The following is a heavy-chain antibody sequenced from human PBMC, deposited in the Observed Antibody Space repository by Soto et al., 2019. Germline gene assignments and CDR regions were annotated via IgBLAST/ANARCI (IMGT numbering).Heavy chain of an antibody. J-gene: IGHJ5*02. Sequence: VESLKISCKGSGYSFTSYWIGWVRQMPGKGLEWMGIIYPGDSDTRYSPSFQGQVTISADKSISTAYLPWSSLKASDTAVYYRARHSPGQLVGPNWFDPWGQGTLVTVSS. CDR1: GYSFTSYW. D-gene: IGHD6-6*01. V-gene: IGHV5-51*01. CDR2: IYPGDSDT. CDR3: ARHSPGQLVGPNWFDP.